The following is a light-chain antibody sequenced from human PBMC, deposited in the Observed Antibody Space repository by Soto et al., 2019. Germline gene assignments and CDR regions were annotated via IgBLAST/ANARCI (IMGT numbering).Light chain of an antibody. J-gene: IGLJ2*01. CDR1: SSDVGSYTL. Sequence: QSALTQPASVSGSPGQSITISCTGTSSDVGSYTLVSWYQQNPGKAPKLIIYEGTKRPSGVSNRFSGSKSGNTASLTISGLEAEDEAFYYCSSYRKTTFPHVVFGGGTKLTVL. CDR3: SSYRKTTFPHVV. V-gene: IGLV2-14*02. CDR2: EGT.